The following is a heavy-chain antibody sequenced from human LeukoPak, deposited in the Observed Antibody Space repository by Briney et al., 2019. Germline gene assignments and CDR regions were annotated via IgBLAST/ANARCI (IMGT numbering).Heavy chain of an antibody. CDR2: IYYSGST. Sequence: SETLSLTCTVSGGSTSSYYWSWIRQPPGKGLEWIGYIYYSGSTNYNPSLKSRVTISVDTSKNQFSLKLSSVTAADTAVYYCARDAVTGEAYFDYWGQGTLVTVSS. J-gene: IGHJ4*02. CDR1: GGSTSSYY. D-gene: IGHD7-27*01. CDR3: ARDAVTGEAYFDY. V-gene: IGHV4-59*01.